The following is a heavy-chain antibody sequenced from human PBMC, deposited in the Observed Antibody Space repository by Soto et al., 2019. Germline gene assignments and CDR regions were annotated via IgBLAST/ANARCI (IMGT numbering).Heavy chain of an antibody. CDR1: GFTFSSYS. CDR3: ARVAGYDFWRGPAYEGAFDI. CDR2: ISSSSSYI. J-gene: IGHJ3*02. V-gene: IGHV3-21*01. D-gene: IGHD3-3*01. Sequence: GGSLRLSCAASGFTFSSYSMNWVRQAPGKGLEWVSSISSSSSYIYYADSVKGRFTISRDNAKNSLYLQMNSLRAEDTAVYYCARVAGYDFWRGPAYEGAFDIWGQGTMVTVSS.